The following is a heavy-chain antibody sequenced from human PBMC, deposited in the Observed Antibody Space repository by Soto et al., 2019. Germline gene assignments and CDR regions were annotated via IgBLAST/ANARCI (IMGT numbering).Heavy chain of an antibody. V-gene: IGHV1-2*02. CDR1: GYTFTDYY. CDR3: ASGISSRLVVYHYSMDV. J-gene: IGHJ6*04. Sequence: ASVRVSCKASGYTFTDYYIHWVRRAPGEGLQWLGWINPTNSGTRYARSFQGRVTVTRDTSISTAYMELSSLRSDDTAVYYCASGISSRLVVYHYSMDVWGFGTTVTVSS. CDR2: INPTNSGT.